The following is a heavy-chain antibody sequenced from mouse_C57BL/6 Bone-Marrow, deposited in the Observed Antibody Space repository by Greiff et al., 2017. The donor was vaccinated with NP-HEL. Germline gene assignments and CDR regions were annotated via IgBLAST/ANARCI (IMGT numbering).Heavy chain of an antibody. D-gene: IGHD1-1*01. J-gene: IGHJ1*03. Sequence: VQLQQSGPELVKPGASVKISCKASGYSFTDYNMNWVKQSNGKSLEWIGVINPNYGTTSYNQKFKGKATLTVDQSSSTAYMQLNSLTSEDSAVYYCGTTFWTTVVATVKYFDVWGTGTTVTVSS. CDR1: GYSFTDYN. CDR3: GTTFWTTVVATVKYFDV. CDR2: INPNYGTT. V-gene: IGHV1-39*01.